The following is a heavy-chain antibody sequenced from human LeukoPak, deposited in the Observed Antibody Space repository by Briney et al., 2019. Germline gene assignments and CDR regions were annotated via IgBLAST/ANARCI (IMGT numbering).Heavy chain of an antibody. Sequence: SGGSLRLSCAGSGFPFSSYSMNWVRQAPGKGLEWVSSISSSGSNTYYADSVNGRFTISRDNSKNTLYLQMSSLRAEDTAVYYCASAGGDVSNAFGAFDIWGQGTMVTVSS. CDR2: ISSSGSNT. CDR1: GFPFSSYS. D-gene: IGHD2-8*01. J-gene: IGHJ3*02. V-gene: IGHV3-23*01. CDR3: ASAGGDVSNAFGAFDI.